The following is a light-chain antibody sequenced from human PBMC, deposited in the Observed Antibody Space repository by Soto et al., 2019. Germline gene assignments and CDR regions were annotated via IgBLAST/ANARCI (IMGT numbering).Light chain of an antibody. CDR3: QQSFSTPWT. V-gene: IGKV1-39*01. J-gene: IGKJ1*01. CDR1: QSIGVY. Sequence: DIQMTQSPSSLSASVGDRVTITCRASQSIGVYLNWYLQKPGKAPRLLIYAESTLQSGVPSRFSGRGSGTDFTLTISSLQPEDFATYYCQQSFSTPWTFGQGTKVDIK. CDR2: AES.